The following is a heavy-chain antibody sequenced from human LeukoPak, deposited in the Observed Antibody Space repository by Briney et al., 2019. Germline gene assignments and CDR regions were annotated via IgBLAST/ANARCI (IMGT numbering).Heavy chain of an antibody. D-gene: IGHD1-26*01. Sequence: AGGSLRLSCAASGFTFNSYSMNWVRQAPGKGLEWVSSISSTSSYIYYADSVKGRFTISRDNSKNTLYLQMNSLRAEDTAVYYCAKDRVGALLYFDFWGQGTLVTVSS. J-gene: IGHJ4*02. CDR3: AKDRVGALLYFDF. CDR1: GFTFNSYS. CDR2: ISSTSSYI. V-gene: IGHV3-21*04.